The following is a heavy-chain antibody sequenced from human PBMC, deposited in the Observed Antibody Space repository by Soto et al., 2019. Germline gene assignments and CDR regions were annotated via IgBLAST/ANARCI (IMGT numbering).Heavy chain of an antibody. CDR1: GYTFTSYG. D-gene: IGHD3-3*01. J-gene: IGHJ6*02. CDR2: ISAYNGNT. CDR3: ARDLVGYDFWSGSKDYYYYGMDV. V-gene: IGHV1-18*01. Sequence: ASVKVSCKASGYTFTSYGISWVRQATGQGLEWMGWISAYNGNTNYAQKLQGRVTMTTDTSTSTAYMELRSLRSDDTAVYYCARDLVGYDFWSGSKDYYYYGMDVWGQGTTVTVSS.